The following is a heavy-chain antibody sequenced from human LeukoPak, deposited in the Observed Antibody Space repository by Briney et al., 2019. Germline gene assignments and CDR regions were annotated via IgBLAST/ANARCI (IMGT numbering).Heavy chain of an antibody. CDR3: ARLPGTTGPYDPFDI. Sequence: SETLSLICTVSGGSISSYHWSWIRQPVGKGLEWIGRIYSTGSTNYNPSLKSRVTMSLDTSKNQFSLKLSSVTAADTAVYYCARLPGTTGPYDPFDIWGQGTVVTVSS. V-gene: IGHV4-4*07. CDR1: GGSISSYH. J-gene: IGHJ3*02. CDR2: IYSTGST. D-gene: IGHD4-17*01.